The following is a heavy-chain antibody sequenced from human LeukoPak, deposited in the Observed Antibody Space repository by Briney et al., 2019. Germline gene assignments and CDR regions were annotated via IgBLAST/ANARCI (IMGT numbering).Heavy chain of an antibody. Sequence: GASVTVSCKASGGTFSSYAISWVRQAPGQGLEWMGRIIPIFGTANYAQKFQGRVTITTDESTSTAYMELSSLRSEDTAVYYCASGTVLMVYAISYWGQGTLVTVSS. CDR1: GGTFSSYA. CDR3: ASGTVLMVYAISY. CDR2: IIPIFGTA. D-gene: IGHD2-8*01. J-gene: IGHJ4*02. V-gene: IGHV1-69*05.